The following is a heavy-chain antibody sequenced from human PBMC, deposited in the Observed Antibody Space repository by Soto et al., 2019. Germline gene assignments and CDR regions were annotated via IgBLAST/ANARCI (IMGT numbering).Heavy chain of an antibody. D-gene: IGHD4-4*01. V-gene: IGHV1-69*13. CDR2: IKPISDIT. J-gene: IGHJ5*02. Sequence: ASVKVSCKASGDTFGRFTINWVRQAPGQGLEWMGGIKPISDITNYAQRFQGRVTFTADASTSTVYLELSSLRSEDTAMYYCARDPSTINKLIGVWFDPWGQGTLVTVSS. CDR1: GDTFGRFT. CDR3: ARDPSTINKLIGVWFDP.